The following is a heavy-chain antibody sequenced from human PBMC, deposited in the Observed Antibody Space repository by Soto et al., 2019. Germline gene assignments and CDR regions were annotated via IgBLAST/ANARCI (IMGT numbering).Heavy chain of an antibody. V-gene: IGHV3-7*05. D-gene: IGHD2-21*01. Sequence: GGSLRLSCAASGVTLSGYWMNWVRQAPGRGLEWVANIKYDGSEKYYVDSVKGRFTISRDNAKNSLYLQMNSLTVDDTAVYYCAKDVWRYYFDYWGQGALVTVSS. CDR3: AKDVWRYYFDY. CDR2: IKYDGSEK. CDR1: GVTLSGYW. J-gene: IGHJ4*02.